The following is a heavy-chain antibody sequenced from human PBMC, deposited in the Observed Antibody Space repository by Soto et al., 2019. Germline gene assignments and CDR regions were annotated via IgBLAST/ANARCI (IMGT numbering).Heavy chain of an antibody. V-gene: IGHV4-61*05. Sequence: PSETLSLTCIVSGVSISSSTQYWAWIRQPPGKGLEWLGCIYNSGSTNYNPSLKSRVTISVDTSKNQFSLKLSSVTAADTAVYYCARPLYSYGPMDVWGQGTTVTVSS. D-gene: IGHD5-18*01. CDR1: GVSISSSTQY. CDR2: IYNSGST. J-gene: IGHJ6*02. CDR3: ARPLYSYGPMDV.